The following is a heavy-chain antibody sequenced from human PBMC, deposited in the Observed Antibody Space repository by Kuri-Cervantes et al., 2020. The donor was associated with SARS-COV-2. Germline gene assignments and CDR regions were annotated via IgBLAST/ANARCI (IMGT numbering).Heavy chain of an antibody. CDR1: GFTFSDYD. CDR2: ITRSSSYI. Sequence: GESLKISCAASGFTFSDYDINWVRQAPGKGLEWVSSITRSSSYIYYADSMKGRLTISRDNAKNSLYLQMNSLRAEDTAVYYCARISKYYDFWSGSDHYYMDVWGQGTTVTVSS. J-gene: IGHJ6*02. CDR3: ARISKYYDFWSGSDHYYMDV. V-gene: IGHV3-21*01. D-gene: IGHD3-3*01.